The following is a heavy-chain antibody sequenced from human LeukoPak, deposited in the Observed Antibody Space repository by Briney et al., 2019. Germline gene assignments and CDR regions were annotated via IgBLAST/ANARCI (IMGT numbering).Heavy chain of an antibody. D-gene: IGHD1-26*01. V-gene: IGHV3-21*01. J-gene: IGHJ3*02. CDR3: ARDPLSVGARQRGAFDI. CDR1: GFTFSSYS. Sequence: GGSLRLSYAASGFTFSSYSMNWVRQAPGKGLEWVSSISSSSSYIYYADSVKGRFTISRDNAKNSLYLQMNSLRAEDTAVYYCARDPLSVGARQRGAFDIWGQGTMVTVSS. CDR2: ISSSSSYI.